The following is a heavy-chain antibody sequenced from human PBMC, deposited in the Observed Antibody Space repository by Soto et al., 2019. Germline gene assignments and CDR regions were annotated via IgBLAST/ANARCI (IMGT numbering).Heavy chain of an antibody. D-gene: IGHD1-7*01. Sequence: PRASVKVSCKASGYTFTGYYMHWVRQAPGQGLEWMGWINPNSGGTNYAQKFQGWVTMTRDTSISTAYMELSRLRSDDTAVYYCAREAGTKPYYYYYGMDVWGQGTTVTVSS. V-gene: IGHV1-2*04. CDR2: INPNSGGT. CDR3: AREAGTKPYYYYYGMDV. J-gene: IGHJ6*02. CDR1: GYTFTGYY.